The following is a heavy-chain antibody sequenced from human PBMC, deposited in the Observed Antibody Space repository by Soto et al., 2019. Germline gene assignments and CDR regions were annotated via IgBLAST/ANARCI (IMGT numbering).Heavy chain of an antibody. Sequence: KQSQTLSLTCTVSGGSISSSSYYWGWIRQPPGKGLEWIGSIYYSGSTYYNPSLKSRVTISVDTSKNQFSLKLSSVTAADTAVYYCARHEAISGTTRYYDSSGYPYYFDYWGQGTLVTVSS. V-gene: IGHV4-39*01. CDR3: ARHEAISGTTRYYDSSGYPYYFDY. J-gene: IGHJ4*02. D-gene: IGHD3-22*01. CDR2: IYYSGST. CDR1: GGSISSSSYY.